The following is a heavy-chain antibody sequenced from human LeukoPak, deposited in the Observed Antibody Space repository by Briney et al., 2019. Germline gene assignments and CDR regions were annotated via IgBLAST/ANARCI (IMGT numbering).Heavy chain of an antibody. CDR3: AKGGPYSSSWGGKFDH. CDR1: GFTFSSYA. D-gene: IGHD6-13*01. J-gene: IGHJ4*02. V-gene: IGHV3-23*01. CDR2: ISGSGDRT. Sequence: GSLRLSCAASGFTFSSYAMNWVRQAPGKGLEWVSSISGSGDRTYYADSVNGRFTISRDNSKNTLYLQMNSLRAEDTAIYYCAKGGPYSSSWGGKFDHWGQGTLVTASS.